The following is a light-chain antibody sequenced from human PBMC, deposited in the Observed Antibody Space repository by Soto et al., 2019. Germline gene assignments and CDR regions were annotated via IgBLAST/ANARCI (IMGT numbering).Light chain of an antibody. Sequence: DGVVTQSPLALPFTPGERSSISCRSGQSLLHVNGYTYLDWYLQKPGQSPQLLVYLVSIRAPGVPDRFSGSGSGTDFTLKISRVEAEDVGVYYCMQAVQIPGTFGQGTKVDI. CDR1: QSLLHVNGYTY. J-gene: IGKJ1*01. V-gene: IGKV2-28*01. CDR2: LVS. CDR3: MQAVQIPGT.